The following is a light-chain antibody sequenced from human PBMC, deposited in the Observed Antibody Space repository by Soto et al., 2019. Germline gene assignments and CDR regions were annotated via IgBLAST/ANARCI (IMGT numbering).Light chain of an antibody. J-gene: IGKJ4*01. CDR1: QSVSSN. CDR2: GAS. V-gene: IGKV3-15*01. Sequence: EIVMTQSPATLSVSPGEGATLSCRASQSVSSNLAWYQQKPGQAPRLLIYGASTRATGIPARFSGSGSGTEFTLTISRLEPEDFVVFYCQQYGSSPLTFGGGTKVDIK. CDR3: QQYGSSPLT.